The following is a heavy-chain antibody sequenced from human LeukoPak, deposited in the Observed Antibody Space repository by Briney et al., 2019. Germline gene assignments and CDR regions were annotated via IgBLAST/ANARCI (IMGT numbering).Heavy chain of an antibody. CDR3: ARVGGDCSGGSCYPFLDY. CDR1: GYTFTIYY. J-gene: IGHJ4*02. CDR2: INPSGGST. Sequence: ASVTVSFTASGYTFTIYYMHWVRQAPGQGSEWMGIINPSGGSTSYAQKFQRRITMTRDTSTSTVYMELSSLRSEDTAVYYCARVGGDCSGGSCYPFLDYWGQGTLVTVSS. D-gene: IGHD2-15*01. V-gene: IGHV1-46*01.